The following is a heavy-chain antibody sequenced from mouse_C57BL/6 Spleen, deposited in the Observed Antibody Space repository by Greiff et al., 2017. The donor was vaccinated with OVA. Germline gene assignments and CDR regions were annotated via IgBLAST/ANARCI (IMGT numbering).Heavy chain of an antibody. V-gene: IGHV1-80*01. Sequence: QVQLKESGAELVKPGASVKISCKASGYAFSSYWMNWVKQRPGKGLEWIGQIYPGDGDTNYNGKFKGKATLTADKSSSTAYMQLSSLTSEDSAVYVCARGDYDAYYAMDYWGQGTSVTVSS. CDR2: IYPGDGDT. CDR1: GYAFSSYW. J-gene: IGHJ4*01. D-gene: IGHD2-4*01. CDR3: ARGDYDAYYAMDY.